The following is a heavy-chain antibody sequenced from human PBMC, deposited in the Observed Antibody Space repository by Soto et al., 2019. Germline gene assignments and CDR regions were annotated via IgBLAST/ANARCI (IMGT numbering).Heavy chain of an antibody. CDR1: GDSINNYY. Sequence: SETLSLTCTVSGDSINNYYWNWIRQPPGKELEWIVYYYYSGTNYNPSLKSRVTISVDTAKNQFSLRLRSVTAADTAVYYWVGVVRRATYCFDDCGTALLLTVFS. CDR3: VGVVRRATYCFDD. J-gene: IGHJ4*02. V-gene: IGHV4-59*08. D-gene: IGHD3-10*01. CDR2: YYYSGT.